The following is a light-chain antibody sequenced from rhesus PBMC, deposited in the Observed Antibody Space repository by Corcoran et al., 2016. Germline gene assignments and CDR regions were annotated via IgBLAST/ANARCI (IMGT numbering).Light chain of an antibody. CDR1: QSVSSR. Sequence: QVILTQSPATLSLSPGERATLSCRASQSVSSRLAWYQKKPGQAPRLLIYGESSRATDIPVRFSGSGAGTELTLTISSLEPEDFAVYYCKKYSSSPPTFGQGTKVEIK. J-gene: IGKJ1*01. CDR2: GES. CDR3: KKYSSSPPT. V-gene: IGKV3-53*01.